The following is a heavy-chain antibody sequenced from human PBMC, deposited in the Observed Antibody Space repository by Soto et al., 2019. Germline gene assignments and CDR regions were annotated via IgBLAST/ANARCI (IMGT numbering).Heavy chain of an antibody. V-gene: IGHV1-2*02. CDR3: VRYDRRATDAFHI. D-gene: IGHD3-22*01. CDR1: GYTFTGYY. CDR2: INPNSGGT. J-gene: IGHJ3*02. Sequence: ASVKVSCKACGYTFTGYYMHWVRQAPGQGLEWMGWINPNSGGTNYAQKFQGGVTMTRDTSISTAYMELSRLRSDDTAVYYCVRYDRRATDAFHIWGQATTVPVSS.